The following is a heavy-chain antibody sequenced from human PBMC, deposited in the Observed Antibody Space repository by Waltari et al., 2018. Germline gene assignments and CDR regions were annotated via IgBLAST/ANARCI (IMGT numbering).Heavy chain of an antibody. CDR2: INPNRGGT. Sequence: QVQLVQSGAEVKKPGASVKVSCKASGYTFTGYYMHWVRQAPGQGLEWMGWINPNRGGTNYAQKFQGRDTITRDTSISTAYMGLGSVSSDDTAVNYGAREGAGGGAFDIWGQGTMVTVSS. J-gene: IGHJ3*02. CDR3: AREGAGGGAFDI. V-gene: IGHV1-2*02. D-gene: IGHD3-10*01. CDR1: GYTFTGYY.